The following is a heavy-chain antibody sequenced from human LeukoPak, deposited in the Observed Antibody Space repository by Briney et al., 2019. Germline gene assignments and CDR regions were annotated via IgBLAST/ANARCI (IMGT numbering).Heavy chain of an antibody. Sequence: GGSLRLSCGASGFTFSSYWMSWVRQAPGKGLEWVANIKQDGSEKYYVDSVKGRFTISRDNAKNSLYLQMNSLRAEDTAVYYCASQTMVRGGVDAFDIWGQGTMVTVSS. V-gene: IGHV3-7*03. CDR3: ASQTMVRGGVDAFDI. CDR2: IKQDGSEK. J-gene: IGHJ3*02. CDR1: GFTFSSYW. D-gene: IGHD3-10*01.